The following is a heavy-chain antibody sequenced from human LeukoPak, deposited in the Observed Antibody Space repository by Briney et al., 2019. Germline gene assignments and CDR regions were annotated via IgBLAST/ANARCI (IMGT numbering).Heavy chain of an antibody. CDR3: ARHYYDSSGYYKEGTDI. J-gene: IGHJ3*02. Sequence: SETLSLTCTVSGGSISSYYWSWIRQPPGKGLEWIGYIYYSGSTNYNPSLKGRVTISVDTSKNQFSLKLSSVTAADTAVYYCARHYYDSSGYYKEGTDIWGQGTMVTVSS. CDR1: GGSISSYY. D-gene: IGHD3-22*01. CDR2: IYYSGST. V-gene: IGHV4-59*01.